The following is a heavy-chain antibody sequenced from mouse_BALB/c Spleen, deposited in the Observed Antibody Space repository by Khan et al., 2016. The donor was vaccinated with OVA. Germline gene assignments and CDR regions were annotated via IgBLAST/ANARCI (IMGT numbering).Heavy chain of an antibody. V-gene: IGHV1-76*01. D-gene: IGHD3-2*02. Sequence: QVQLKESGAELVRPGASVKLSCKTSGYIFTPYWIHWVKQRSGQGLEWIARIYPGTDNRYYNEKFKDKATLTAAKSSSTAYMQLSSLKSEDSDDNFCERGEALYNFDHWGQGTTLTVSS. CDR3: ERGEALYNFDH. J-gene: IGHJ2*01. CDR2: IYPGTDNR. CDR1: GYIFTPYW.